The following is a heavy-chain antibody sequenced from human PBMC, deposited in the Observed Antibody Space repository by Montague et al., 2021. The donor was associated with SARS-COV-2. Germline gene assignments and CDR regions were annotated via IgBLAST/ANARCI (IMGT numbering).Heavy chain of an antibody. D-gene: IGHD2-2*01. J-gene: IGHJ4*02. CDR3: ARDPNCGSTSCYYHY. V-gene: IGHV3-7*01. Sequence: SLRLSCAASGFTFSNYWMSWVRQAPGKGLEWVANIKEDGGQKYYVDSVKGRFTISRDNAKNSLYLQMNSLRAKDTAVYYCARDPNCGSTSCYYHYWGQGTLVTVSS. CDR1: GFTFSNYW. CDR2: IKEDGGQK.